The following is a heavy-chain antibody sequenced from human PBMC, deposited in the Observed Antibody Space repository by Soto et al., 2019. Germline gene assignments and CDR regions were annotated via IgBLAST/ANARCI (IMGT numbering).Heavy chain of an antibody. CDR2: VNPKRGGR. CDR1: GYSFTGYS. J-gene: IGHJ4*02. D-gene: IGHD1-20*01. Sequence: RALVKVSCKTSGYSFTGYSVHWVSPAPGDVPEWMGWVNPKRGGRKYAQKFQGRVTMTRDTSISTVFMEVSRVTSDDTAVCYYAREDLSRCNFITGKLLSYWGQGRLVTVSS. CDR3: AREDLSRCNFITGKLLSY. V-gene: IGHV1-2*02.